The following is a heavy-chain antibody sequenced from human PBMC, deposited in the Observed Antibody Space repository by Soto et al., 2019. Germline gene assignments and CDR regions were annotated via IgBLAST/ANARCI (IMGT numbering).Heavy chain of an antibody. CDR3: ARDVSRGSSSFYLDAFAI. Sequence: EVQLEESGGGLVQPGGSLRLSCAASGFTLSMYWMTWVRQAPGRGLEWVANIKPDGSKKSYLDSVRGRFTISRDNVRNTLCLQMGGLRAAHTALYYCARDVSRGSSSFYLDAFAIWGPGKMVLVSS. D-gene: IGHD6-13*01. J-gene: IGHJ3*02. CDR2: IKPDGSKK. CDR1: GFTLSMYW. V-gene: IGHV3-7*04.